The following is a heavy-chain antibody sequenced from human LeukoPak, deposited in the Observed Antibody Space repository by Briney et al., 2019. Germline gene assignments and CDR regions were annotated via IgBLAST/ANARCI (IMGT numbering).Heavy chain of an antibody. CDR1: GFTFSRYE. Sequence: GGSLRLSCAASGFTFSRYEMNWVRQAPGKGMEWVSSISSGGSSIYYAGSVKGRFTISRDNAKNSLYLQMNSLRAEDTAVYYCARANYGPGSSVDYWGRGTLVTVSS. V-gene: IGHV3-48*03. CDR3: ARANYGPGSSVDY. D-gene: IGHD3-10*01. CDR2: ISSGGSSI. J-gene: IGHJ4*02.